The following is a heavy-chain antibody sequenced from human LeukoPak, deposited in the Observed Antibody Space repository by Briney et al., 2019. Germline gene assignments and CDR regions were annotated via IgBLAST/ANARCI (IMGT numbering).Heavy chain of an antibody. J-gene: IGHJ4*02. Sequence: PGGSLRLSCAASGFTFSTYAMSWVRQAPGKGLEWVSAICGSDGSRYYADSVKGRFTISRDNSKNTLYLQMNSLRGEDTAVYYCAKGGRPSCYSPSGHWGQGTLVTVSS. CDR3: AKGGRPSCYSPSGH. D-gene: IGHD2-2*01. V-gene: IGHV3-23*01. CDR2: ICGSDGSR. CDR1: GFTFSTYA.